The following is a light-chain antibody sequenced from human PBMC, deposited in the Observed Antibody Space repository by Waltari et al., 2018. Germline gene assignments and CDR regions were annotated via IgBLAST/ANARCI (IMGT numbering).Light chain of an antibody. V-gene: IGLV2-14*01. Sequence: QSALTQPASVSGSPGQSITISCTGTSSDGGGYTYVPWYQQHPGKAPKLMIYEVSNRPSGVSNRFSGSKSGNTASLTISGLQAEDEADYYCSSYTSSSTLVFGGGTKLTVL. CDR1: SSDGGGYTY. J-gene: IGLJ2*01. CDR3: SSYTSSSTLV. CDR2: EVS.